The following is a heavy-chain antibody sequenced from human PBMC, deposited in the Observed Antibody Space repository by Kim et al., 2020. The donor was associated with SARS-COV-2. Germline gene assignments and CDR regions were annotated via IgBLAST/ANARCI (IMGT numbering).Heavy chain of an antibody. CDR3: ASEGGDPNYYYGMDV. J-gene: IGHJ6*02. CDR2: ISSSSSTI. V-gene: IGHV3-48*04. D-gene: IGHD2-21*02. Sequence: GGSLRLSCAASGFTFSSYSMNWVRQAPGKGLEWVSYISSSSSTIYYADSVKGRFTISRDNAKNSLYLQMNSLRAEDTAVYYCASEGGDPNYYYGMDVWGQGTTVTVSS. CDR1: GFTFSSYS.